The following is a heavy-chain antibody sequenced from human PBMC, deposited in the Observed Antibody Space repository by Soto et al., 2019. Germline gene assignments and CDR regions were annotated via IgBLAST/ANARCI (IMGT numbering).Heavy chain of an antibody. J-gene: IGHJ4*02. Sequence: DVQLVESGGGLVQPGGSLRLSCAGSGFTFSTFGIHWVRQAPGKGLEWVSSISSTTNYIDYGDSMKGRFTISRDNAKNSLYLEMNSLRAEDTAVYYCARESEDLTSNFDYWGQGTLVTVSS. CDR1: GFTFSTFG. CDR2: ISSTTNYI. CDR3: ARESEDLTSNFDY. V-gene: IGHV3-21*06.